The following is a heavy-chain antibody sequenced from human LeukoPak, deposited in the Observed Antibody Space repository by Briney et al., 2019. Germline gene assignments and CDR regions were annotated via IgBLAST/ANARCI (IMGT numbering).Heavy chain of an antibody. Sequence: GWSLRLYCVASEFTISNNYMSWVRQAPGKVLKWVSTIYIAGDTYYADSMKARFSISRDKSKNTLYLQLNSLQPEDTAVYFCARARGSYSNFDYWGQGTLVTVSS. CDR1: EFTISNNY. CDR3: ARARGSYSNFDY. CDR2: IYIAGDT. V-gene: IGHV3-66*02. D-gene: IGHD4-11*01. J-gene: IGHJ4*02.